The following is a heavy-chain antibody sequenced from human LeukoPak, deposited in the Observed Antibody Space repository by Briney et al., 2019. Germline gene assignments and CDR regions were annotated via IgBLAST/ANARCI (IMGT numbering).Heavy chain of an antibody. CDR1: GFTFTTYA. J-gene: IGHJ6*02. Sequence: GGSLRLSCAASGFTFTTYATHWVRQAPGKGLEWVAVISYDGNNKYYADSVKGRFTISRDNSKNMLYLQMNSLRAEDTAVYYCARSSFGSHRQDGMDVWGQGTTVTVS. CDR3: ARSSFGSHRQDGMDV. D-gene: IGHD1-26*01. V-gene: IGHV3-30-3*01. CDR2: ISYDGNNK.